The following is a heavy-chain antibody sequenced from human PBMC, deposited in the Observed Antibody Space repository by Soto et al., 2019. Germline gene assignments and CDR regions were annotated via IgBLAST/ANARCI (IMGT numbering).Heavy chain of an antibody. V-gene: IGHV3-21*04. CDR2: ISSSSNHK. CDR3: ARLRSDAFDI. J-gene: IGHJ3*02. CDR1: GFTFNYFT. Sequence: EVQLVESGGGLVKPGESLRLSCVASGFTFNYFTMNWVRQAPGKGLEWVASISSSSNHKYSADSVRGRFTFSRDNANNSLYLQMNSLRVEDTAVYYCARLRSDAFDIWGQGTLVTVSS. D-gene: IGHD4-17*01.